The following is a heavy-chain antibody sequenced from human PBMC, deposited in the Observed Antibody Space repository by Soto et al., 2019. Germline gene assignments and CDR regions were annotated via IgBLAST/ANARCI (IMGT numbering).Heavy chain of an antibody. CDR2: INHSGST. Sequence: SETLSLTCAVSGGSFSGYYWTWIRQPPGTGLEWIGEINHSGSTNYNPSLKSRVTISVDTSKNQFSLKLTSVTAADTAVYYCARAITIFGNYYYYYGMDVWGQGTTVT. J-gene: IGHJ6*02. CDR3: ARAITIFGNYYYYYGMDV. CDR1: GGSFSGYY. V-gene: IGHV4-34*01. D-gene: IGHD3-3*01.